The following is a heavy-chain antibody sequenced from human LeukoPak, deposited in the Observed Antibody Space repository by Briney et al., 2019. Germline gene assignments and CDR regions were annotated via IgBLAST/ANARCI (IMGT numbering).Heavy chain of an antibody. Sequence: TSETLSLTCTVSGGSISSYYWSWIGQRPGKGLEWIGYIYYSGTINYNPSLKSRVTISVDTSKHQFSLRLSSVTAADTAVYYCARHRGAYCGGGSCYSSYYFDSWGQGTLVTVSS. CDR3: ARHRGAYCGGGSCYSSYYFDS. CDR2: IYYSGTI. J-gene: IGHJ4*02. V-gene: IGHV4-59*08. CDR1: GGSISSYY. D-gene: IGHD2-15*01.